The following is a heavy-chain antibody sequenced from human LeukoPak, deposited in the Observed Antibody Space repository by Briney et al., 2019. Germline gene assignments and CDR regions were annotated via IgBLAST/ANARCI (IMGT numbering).Heavy chain of an antibody. J-gene: IGHJ4*02. D-gene: IGHD1-26*01. CDR3: TRPSGRDY. CDR2: IRSKANSYAT. V-gene: IGHV3-73*01. Sequence: GGSLRLSCAASGFTLSGSAMHWVRQASGKGLEWVGRIRSKANSYATAYAASVKGRFTISRDDSKNTAYLQMNSLKTEDTAVYYCTRPSGRDYWGQGTLVTVSS. CDR1: GFTLSGSA.